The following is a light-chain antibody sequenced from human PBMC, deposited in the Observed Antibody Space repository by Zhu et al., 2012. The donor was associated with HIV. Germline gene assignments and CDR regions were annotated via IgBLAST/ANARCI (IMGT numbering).Light chain of an antibody. CDR3: QQYDSYT. CDR2: GAS. CDR1: QSVPTGY. V-gene: IGKV3-20*01. J-gene: IGKJ2*01. Sequence: EIVLTQSPATLSLSPGERATLSCRASQSVPTGYLAWYQQKPGQAPRLLIYGASSRATGIPDRFTGSGSGTDFTLTISSLEPEDFAVYYCQQYDSYTFGQGTKLEIK.